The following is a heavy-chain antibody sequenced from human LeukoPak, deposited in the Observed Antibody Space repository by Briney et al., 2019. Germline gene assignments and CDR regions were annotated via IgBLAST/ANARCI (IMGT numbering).Heavy chain of an antibody. CDR3: ARDARDGYNEFDY. Sequence: GASVKVSYKASGYTFTGYYMHWVRQAPGQGLEWMGWINPNSGGTNYAQKFQGRVTMTRDTSISTAYMELSRLRSDDTAVYYCARDARDGYNEFDYWGQGTLVTVSS. CDR1: GYTFTGYY. V-gene: IGHV1-2*02. D-gene: IGHD5-24*01. CDR2: INPNSGGT. J-gene: IGHJ4*02.